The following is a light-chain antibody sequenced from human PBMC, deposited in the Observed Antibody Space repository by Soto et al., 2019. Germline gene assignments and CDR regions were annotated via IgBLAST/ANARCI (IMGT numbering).Light chain of an antibody. CDR1: SSDVGSYNR. J-gene: IGLJ2*01. Sequence: QSALTQPPSVSGSPGQSGTISCTGTSSDVGSYNRVSWYQQPPGTAPKLMIYEVSNRPSGVPDRFSGSKSGNTSSLTISGLQADEEADYCCSSYTSSSTVVFGGGTKLTVL. CDR3: SSYTSSSTVV. V-gene: IGLV2-18*02. CDR2: EVS.